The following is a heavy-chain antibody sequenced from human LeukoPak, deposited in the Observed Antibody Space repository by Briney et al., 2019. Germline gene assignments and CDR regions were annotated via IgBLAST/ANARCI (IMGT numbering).Heavy chain of an antibody. J-gene: IGHJ5*02. Sequence: PSQTLSLTCSVSGGSISDDGYYWSWIRQFPGKGLEWIGHIYYGGTTEYNPSLKSRITISRDTSKTQFSLQLTSETVADTAVYYCARGGATVTDHWGQGTLVTVSS. CDR2: IYYGGTT. V-gene: IGHV4-31*03. CDR3: ARGGATVTDH. CDR1: GGSISDDGYY. D-gene: IGHD4-17*01.